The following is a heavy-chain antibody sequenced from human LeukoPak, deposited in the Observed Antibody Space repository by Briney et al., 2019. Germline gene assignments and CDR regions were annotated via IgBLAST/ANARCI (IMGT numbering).Heavy chain of an antibody. CDR1: GYTFTTYY. CDR3: FRGEDGIRYFDWLSLDF. J-gene: IGHJ4*02. V-gene: IGHV1-46*03. Sequence: ASVKVSCKASGYTFTTYYIHWVRQAPGQVLELMGIISPSGGSTSYEQKFQGRVTMTRDTSTSTVYMELSSLRSEDTAVYFFFRGEDGIRYFDWLSLDFWGQGTLVTVSS. CDR2: ISPSGGST. D-gene: IGHD3-9*01.